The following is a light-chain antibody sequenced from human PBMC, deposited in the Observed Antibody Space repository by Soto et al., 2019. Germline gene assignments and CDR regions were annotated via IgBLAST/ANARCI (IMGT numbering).Light chain of an antibody. V-gene: IGKV4-1*01. CDR1: RSVLYKSNNKNH. J-gene: IGKJ4*01. CDR2: WAS. CDR3: QQYYGLPLT. Sequence: DIVMTQSPDSLAVSLGERATMNCKCSRSVLYKSNNKNHLAWYQQKPGQPPKLLIKWASARESGVPDRFSGSGSGTDFTLTISSLQTEDVAVYYCQQYYGLPLTFGGGTKVDIK.